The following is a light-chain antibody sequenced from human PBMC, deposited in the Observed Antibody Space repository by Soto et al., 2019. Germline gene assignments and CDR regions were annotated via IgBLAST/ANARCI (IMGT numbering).Light chain of an antibody. CDR2: DAF. CDR3: QQHSN. V-gene: IGKV3-11*01. J-gene: IGKJ5*01. Sequence: IVLTQSPATLSVSPGERATLSCRASQSTSSYLAWYQQRPGQAPRLLIYDAFNRATGIPARFSASGSGTDFTLTISSLEPEDFALYYCQQHSNFGQGTRLEIK. CDR1: QSTSSY.